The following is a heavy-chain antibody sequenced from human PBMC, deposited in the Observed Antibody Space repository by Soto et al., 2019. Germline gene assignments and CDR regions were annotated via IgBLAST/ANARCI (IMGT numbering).Heavy chain of an antibody. CDR1: GGSFSGYD. J-gene: IGHJ6*02. CDR3: ARGGVAARPTNYYYYYYGMDV. CDR2: INHSGST. D-gene: IGHD6-6*01. V-gene: IGHV4-34*01. Sequence: PSDTLSLTCAVYGGSFSGYDWSWIRQPPGEGLEWSGEINHSGSTNYKPSLKTRVTISVETSKNHFSLKMTSVTAADTAVYYCARGGVAARPTNYYYYYYGMDVWAQGTTVT.